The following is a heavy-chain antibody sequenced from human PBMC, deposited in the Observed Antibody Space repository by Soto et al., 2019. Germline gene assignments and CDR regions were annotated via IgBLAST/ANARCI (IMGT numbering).Heavy chain of an antibody. V-gene: IGHV4-59*01. D-gene: IGHD2-15*01. CDR1: GGSISSYY. Sequence: PSETLYLTCTVSGGSISSYYLSWIRQPPGKGLEWIGYIYYSGSTNYNPSLKSRVTISVDTSKNQFSLKLSSVTAADTAVYYCARDPGYCSGGSCLPDYWGQGTLVTVAS. CDR2: IYYSGST. CDR3: ARDPGYCSGGSCLPDY. J-gene: IGHJ4*02.